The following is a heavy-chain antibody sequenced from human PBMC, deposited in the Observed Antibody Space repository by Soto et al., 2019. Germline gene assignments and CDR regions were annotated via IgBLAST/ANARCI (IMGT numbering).Heavy chain of an antibody. V-gene: IGHV4-59*01. D-gene: IGHD2-15*01. Sequence: PSETLSLTCTVSGGSISSYYWSWIRQPPGKGLEWIGYIYYSGSTNYNPSLKSRVTISVDTSKNQFSLKLSSVTAADTAVYYCARVARNCSGGSCYSVYYYYYYMDVWGKGTTVTVSS. J-gene: IGHJ6*03. CDR3: ARVARNCSGGSCYSVYYYYYYMDV. CDR1: GGSISSYY. CDR2: IYYSGST.